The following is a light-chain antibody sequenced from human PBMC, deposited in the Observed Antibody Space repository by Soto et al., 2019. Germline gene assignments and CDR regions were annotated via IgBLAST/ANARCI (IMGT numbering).Light chain of an antibody. CDR3: QQYNYWAWT. V-gene: IGKV3-15*01. CDR1: QSISDT. J-gene: IGKJ1*01. CDR2: SAS. Sequence: EIVMTHSPATLSVSPGGRATLSCRASQSISDTLAWYQQKPGQAPRLLIYSASRGATGFPARFSGSGSGTDFTLTISSLQSEDFAVYYCQQYNYWAWTFGQGTKVDIK.